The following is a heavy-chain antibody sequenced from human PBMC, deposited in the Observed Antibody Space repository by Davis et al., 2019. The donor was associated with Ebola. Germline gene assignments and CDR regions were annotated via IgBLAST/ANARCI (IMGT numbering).Heavy chain of an antibody. D-gene: IGHD3-9*01. CDR3: ARDYYDILTGIGGAFDI. V-gene: IGHV3-53*01. Sequence: PGGSLRLSCAASGFTVSSNYMSWVRQAPGKGLEWVSVIYSGGSTYYADSVKGRFTISRDNSKNTLYLQMNSLRAEDTAVYYCARDYYDILTGIGGAFDIWGQGTMVTVSS. J-gene: IGHJ3*02. CDR2: IYSGGST. CDR1: GFTVSSNY.